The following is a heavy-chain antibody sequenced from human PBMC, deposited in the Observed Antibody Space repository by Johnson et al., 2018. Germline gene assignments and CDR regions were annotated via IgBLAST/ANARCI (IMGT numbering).Heavy chain of an antibody. CDR3: ARDLYSGYDSAFDI. J-gene: IGHJ3*02. CDR1: GFTFSDHY. Sequence: VQLVQSGGGLVQPGGSLRLSCAASGFTFSDHYMDWVRQAPGKGLEWVGRTRNKANSYTTEYAASVKGRFTISRDDSKNSMYRQMNSLKTEDTAVYYCARDLYSGYDSAFDIWGQGTMVTVSS. D-gene: IGHD5-12*01. V-gene: IGHV3-72*01. CDR2: TRNKANSYTT.